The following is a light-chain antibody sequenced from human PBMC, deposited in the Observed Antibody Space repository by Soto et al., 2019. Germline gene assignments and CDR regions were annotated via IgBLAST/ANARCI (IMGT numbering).Light chain of an antibody. CDR3: QQRSNWPRALT. V-gene: IGKV3-11*01. Sequence: EIVLTQSPATLSLSPGERATLSCRASQSVSSYLAWYQQKPCQAPRLLLYDASNRATGIPARFSGSGSGTDFTLTISSLEPEDFAVYYCQQRSNWPRALTFGGGTKVEIK. CDR1: QSVSSY. CDR2: DAS. J-gene: IGKJ4*01.